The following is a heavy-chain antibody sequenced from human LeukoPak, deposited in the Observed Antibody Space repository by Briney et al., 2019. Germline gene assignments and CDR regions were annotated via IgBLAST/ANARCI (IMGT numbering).Heavy chain of an antibody. V-gene: IGHV3-21*04. CDR3: AKDILWFGELSPDAFDI. J-gene: IGHJ3*02. D-gene: IGHD3-10*01. CDR2: ISSSSSYI. CDR1: GFTFSSYS. Sequence: PGGSLRLSCAASGFTFSSYSMNWVRQAPGKGLEWVSSISSSSSYIYYADSVKGRFTISRDNAKNTLYLQMNSLRAEDTAVYYCAKDILWFGELSPDAFDIWGQGTMVTVSS.